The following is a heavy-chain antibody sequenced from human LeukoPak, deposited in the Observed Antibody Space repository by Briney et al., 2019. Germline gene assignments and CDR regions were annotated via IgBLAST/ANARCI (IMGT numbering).Heavy chain of an antibody. Sequence: GGSLRLSCAASGFTFRSYAMHWVRQAPGKGLEWVAVISYDGSNKYYADSVKGRFTISRDNSKNTLYLQMNSLRAEDTAVYYCARSGYCSSTSCYTDPFDYWGQGTLVTVSS. D-gene: IGHD2-2*02. CDR3: ARSGYCSSTSCYTDPFDY. CDR1: GFTFRSYA. J-gene: IGHJ4*02. CDR2: ISYDGSNK. V-gene: IGHV3-30-3*01.